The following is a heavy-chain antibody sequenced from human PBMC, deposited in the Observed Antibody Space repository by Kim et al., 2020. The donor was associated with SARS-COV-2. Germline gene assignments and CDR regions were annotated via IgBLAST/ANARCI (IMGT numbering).Heavy chain of an antibody. J-gene: IGHJ3*02. V-gene: IGHV1-18*01. CDR3: ARRAYYYGSGRMTNAFDI. CDR2: ISAYNGNT. D-gene: IGHD3-10*01. CDR1: GYTFTSYG. Sequence: ASVKVSCKASGYTFTSYGISWVRQAPGQGLEWMGWISAYNGNTNYAQKLQGRVTMTTDTSTSTAYMELRSLRSDDTAVYYCARRAYYYGSGRMTNAFDIWGQGTMVTVSS.